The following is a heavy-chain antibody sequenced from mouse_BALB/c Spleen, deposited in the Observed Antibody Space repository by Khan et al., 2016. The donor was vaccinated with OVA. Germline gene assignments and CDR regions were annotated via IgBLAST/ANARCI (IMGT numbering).Heavy chain of an antibody. D-gene: IGHD2-3*01. CDR3: ARGDGYYVYFDY. J-gene: IGHJ2*01. CDR1: GYTFTYYV. V-gene: IGHV1-77*01. Sequence: QVQLKESGPELVKPGASVKMSCKASGYTFTYYVITWVKQRTGQGLEWIGEIYPGSDNAYYNERFKGKATLTADKSSNTTHMQLSILTSEDSAVYICARGDGYYVYFDYWGQGTTLTVSS. CDR2: IYPGSDNA.